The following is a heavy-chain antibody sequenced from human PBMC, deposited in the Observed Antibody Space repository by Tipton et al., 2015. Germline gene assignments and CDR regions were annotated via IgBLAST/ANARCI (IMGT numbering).Heavy chain of an antibody. CDR1: GFTFSSYG. D-gene: IGHD4-17*01. J-gene: IGHJ6*02. Sequence: SLRLSCAASGFTFSSYGMHWVRQAPGKGLEWVAVISYDGSNKYYADSVKGRFTISRDNSKNTLYLQMNSLRAEDTAVYYCAKDKGNDYGDLRGMDVWGQGTTVTVSS. CDR2: ISYDGSNK. CDR3: AKDKGNDYGDLRGMDV. V-gene: IGHV3-30*18.